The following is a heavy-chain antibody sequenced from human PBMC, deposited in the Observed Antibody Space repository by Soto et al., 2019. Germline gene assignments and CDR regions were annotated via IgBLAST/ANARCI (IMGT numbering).Heavy chain of an antibody. CDR1: GASISGFY. D-gene: IGHD1-1*01. V-gene: IGHV4-4*07. J-gene: IGHJ5*02. CDR3: VRDGTKTLRNWFDP. Sequence: PSETLSLTCTVSGASISGFYWRWLRQSAGQGLEWIGRIYATGTTDYNPSLKSRVMMSVATSKKQFSLKLRSVTAADTAVYYCVRDGTKTLRNWFDPWGQGISVTVSS. CDR2: IYATGTT.